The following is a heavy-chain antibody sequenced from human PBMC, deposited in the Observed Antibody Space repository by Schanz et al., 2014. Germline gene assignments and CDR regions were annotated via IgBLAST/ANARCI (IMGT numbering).Heavy chain of an antibody. D-gene: IGHD3-22*01. CDR2: ISSGGTTI. Sequence: EVQLVESGGGLVQPGRSLRLSCAASGFIFEDYAMYWVRQAPGKGLEWIAYISSGGTTIYYADSVKGRFIIPRDNSKNTLYLQMNSLRAEDTAVYYCAKIRYDSSGYYLPYYGMDVWGQGTTVIVSS. V-gene: IGHV3-23*04. J-gene: IGHJ6*02. CDR1: GFIFEDYA. CDR3: AKIRYDSSGYYLPYYGMDV.